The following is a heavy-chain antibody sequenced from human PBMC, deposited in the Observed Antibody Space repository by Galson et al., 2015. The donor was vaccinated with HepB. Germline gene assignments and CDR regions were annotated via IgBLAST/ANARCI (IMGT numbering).Heavy chain of an antibody. CDR2: ITSSADYV. CDR1: GFTFSTYS. J-gene: IGHJ4*02. V-gene: IGHV3-21*01. D-gene: IGHD3-22*01. Sequence: SLRLSCAASGFTFSTYSMSWVRQAPGKGLEWVSSITSSADYVNYADSVKGRFTISRDNARNSLYLQMNSLRAEDAAVYYCARVREFNGLVVVILDYWGPGSLVTVSS. CDR3: ARVREFNGLVVVILDY.